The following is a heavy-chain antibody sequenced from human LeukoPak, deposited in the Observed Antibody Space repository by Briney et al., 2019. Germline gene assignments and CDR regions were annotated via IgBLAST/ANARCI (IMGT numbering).Heavy chain of an antibody. CDR1: DYTFTSYG. Sequence: GASVEVSCKASDYTFTSYGINWVRQAPGEGLEWMGWISAYNGNTKYAQKLQGRVTMTTDTSTSTAYMEPRSLRSDDTAVYYCARDQSNITMIGDPWGQGTLVTVSS. CDR2: ISAYNGNT. J-gene: IGHJ5*02. D-gene: IGHD3-22*01. CDR3: ARDQSNITMIGDP. V-gene: IGHV1-18*01.